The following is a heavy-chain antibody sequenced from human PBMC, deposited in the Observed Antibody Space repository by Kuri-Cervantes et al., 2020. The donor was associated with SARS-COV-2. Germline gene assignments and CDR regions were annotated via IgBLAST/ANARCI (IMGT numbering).Heavy chain of an antibody. CDR3: ARDLAWGGYYMDV. CDR2: IIPIFGTA. D-gene: IGHD7-27*01. Sequence: SVKVSCKASGGTFSSYAISWVRRAPGQGLEWMGGIIPIFGTANYAQKFQGRVTMTRDTSTSTVYMELSSLRSEDTAVYYCARDLAWGGYYMDVWGKGTTVTVSS. CDR1: GGTFSSYA. J-gene: IGHJ6*03. V-gene: IGHV1-69*05.